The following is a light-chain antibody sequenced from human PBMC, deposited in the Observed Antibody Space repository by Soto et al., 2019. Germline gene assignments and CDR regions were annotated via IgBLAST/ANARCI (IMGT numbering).Light chain of an antibody. Sequence: DIQMTQSPPSVSASVGDRVTITCRASQAINNWLAWYQQKPGQAPKLLIYATSTLQTGVPSRFSGSGSGTDFTLTISSLQPEDFATYYCQQANSFPLTFGGGTKVEFK. CDR2: ATS. CDR3: QQANSFPLT. CDR1: QAINNW. J-gene: IGKJ4*01. V-gene: IGKV1-12*01.